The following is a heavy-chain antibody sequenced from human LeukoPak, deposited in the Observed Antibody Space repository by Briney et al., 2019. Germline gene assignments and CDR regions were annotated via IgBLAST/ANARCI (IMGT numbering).Heavy chain of an antibody. V-gene: IGHV3-23*03. D-gene: IGHD5-12*01. CDR1: GLTFSGYV. J-gene: IGHJ4*02. CDR2: IYGGGDVI. Sequence: GVSLTLSCAASGLTFSGYVMYWVRHAPRKGLEWVADIYGGGDVIKYADSVKGRFTISRDNSENILYLQMDSLRVEDTAIYYCAKDRVPDSRYDIDYWGQGTLVTVSS. CDR3: AKDRVPDSRYDIDY.